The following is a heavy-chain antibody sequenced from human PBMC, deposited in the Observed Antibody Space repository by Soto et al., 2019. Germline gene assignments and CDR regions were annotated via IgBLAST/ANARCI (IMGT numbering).Heavy chain of an antibody. V-gene: IGHV1-18*01. CDR3: ARDRRRIYCSSTSCMNWFDP. CDR2: ISAYNGNT. D-gene: IGHD2-2*01. CDR1: GYTFTSYG. Sequence: QVQLVQSGAEVKKPGASVKVSCKASGYTFTSYGISWVRQAPGQGLEWMGWISAYNGNTNYAQKLQGRVTMTTDTSTSTAYMELRSLRSDDTAVYYCARDRRRIYCSSTSCMNWFDPWGQGTLVTVSS. J-gene: IGHJ5*02.